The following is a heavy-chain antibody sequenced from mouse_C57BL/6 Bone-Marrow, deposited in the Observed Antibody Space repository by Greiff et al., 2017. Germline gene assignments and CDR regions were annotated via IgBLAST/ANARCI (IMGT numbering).Heavy chain of an antibody. V-gene: IGHV1-42*01. CDR1: GYSFTGYY. CDR2: INPSTGGT. D-gene: IGHD2-5*01. J-gene: IGHJ4*01. CDR3: ARSLYYSNSYAMDY. Sequence: EVQVVESGPELVKPGASVKISCKASGYSFTGYYMNWVKQSPEKSLEWIGEINPSTGGTTYNQKFKAKATLTVDKSSSTAYMQLKSLTSEDSAVYYCARSLYYSNSYAMDYWGQGTSVTVSS.